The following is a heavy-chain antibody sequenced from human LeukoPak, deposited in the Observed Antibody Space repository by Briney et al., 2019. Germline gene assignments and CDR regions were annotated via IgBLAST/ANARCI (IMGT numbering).Heavy chain of an antibody. CDR2: ISDSGGST. V-gene: IGHV3-23*01. J-gene: IGHJ6*02. Sequence: GGSLRLSCAASGFTFSSYAMNWVRQAPGKGLEWVSGISDSGGSTNYADSVKGRFIISRDNSNNTLYVQMNSLRAEDTAVYYCAKDLGIAKYYYDYCGMDVWGQGTTVTVSS. CDR1: GFTFSSYA. CDR3: AKDLGIAKYYYDYCGMDV. D-gene: IGHD2-21*01.